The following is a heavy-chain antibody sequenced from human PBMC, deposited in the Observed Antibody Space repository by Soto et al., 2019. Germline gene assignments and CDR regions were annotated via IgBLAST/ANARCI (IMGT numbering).Heavy chain of an antibody. CDR3: VRDDCCGGTCYGGY. V-gene: IGHV3-33*01. CDR2: IYYDGSGS. Sequence: QVQLVESGGGVVQPGGSLRLSCEASGFTFRDYGFHWVRQAPGKGLEWVAVIYYDGSGSDYEDSVRGRFIFSRDISTNTLYLQMNSLRAEDTAVYYCVRDDCCGGTCYGGYWGQGTLVTVSS. CDR1: GFTFRDYG. J-gene: IGHJ4*02. D-gene: IGHD2-15*01.